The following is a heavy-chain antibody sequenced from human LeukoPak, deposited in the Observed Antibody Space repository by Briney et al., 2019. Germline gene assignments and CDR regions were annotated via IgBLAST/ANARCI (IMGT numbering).Heavy chain of an antibody. Sequence: SETPSLTCTVSGGSISSGSYYWSWIRQPAGKGLEWIGRIYTSGSTNYNPSLKSRVTISVDTSKNQFSLKLSSVTAADTAVYYFARDGYYDYVWGSYPPGAFDIWGQGTMVTVSS. J-gene: IGHJ3*02. V-gene: IGHV4-61*02. D-gene: IGHD3-16*02. CDR2: IYTSGST. CDR1: GGSISSGSYY. CDR3: ARDGYYDYVWGSYPPGAFDI.